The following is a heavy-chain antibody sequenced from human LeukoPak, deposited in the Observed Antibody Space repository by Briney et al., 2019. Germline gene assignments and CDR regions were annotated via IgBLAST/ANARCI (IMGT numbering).Heavy chain of an antibody. D-gene: IGHD5-18*01. CDR3: ARLGMGTTHAFDI. J-gene: IGHJ3*02. V-gene: IGHV1-2*02. CDR2: INPNSGGT. Sequence: ASVKVSCKASGYTFTGYYMHWVRQAPGQGLEWMGWINPNSGGTNYAQKFQGGVTMTRDTSISTAYMELSRLRSDDTAVYYCARLGMGTTHAFDIWGQGTMVTVSS. CDR1: GYTFTGYY.